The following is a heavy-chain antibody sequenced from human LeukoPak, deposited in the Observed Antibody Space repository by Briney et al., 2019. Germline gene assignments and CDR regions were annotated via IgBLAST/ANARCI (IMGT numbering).Heavy chain of an antibody. D-gene: IGHD3-3*01. CDR2: IYYSGST. Sequence: PSQTLSLTCTVSGGSISSGDYYWSWIRQPPGKGLEWIGYIYYSGSTYYNPSLKSRVTISVVTSKNQFSLKLSSVTAADTAMYYCARGLARGRSGLDYWGQGTLVTVSS. V-gene: IGHV4-30-4*08. CDR3: ARGLARGRSGLDY. J-gene: IGHJ4*02. CDR1: GGSISSGDYY.